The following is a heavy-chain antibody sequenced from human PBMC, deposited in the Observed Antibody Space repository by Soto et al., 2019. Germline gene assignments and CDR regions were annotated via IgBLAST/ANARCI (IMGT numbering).Heavy chain of an antibody. CDR1: GFTFSSHS. CDR2: ISSSSTYI. V-gene: IGHV3-21*04. Sequence: EVQVVESGGGLVKPGGSLRLSCAASGFTFSSHSMNWVRQAPGKGLEWVSTISSSSTYIYYADSVKGRFTISRDNAKNSLYLQMNSHRAEAPAVYYCAKVTGYYKDHGGQGTLVTVSS. J-gene: IGHJ4*02. CDR3: AKVTGYYKDH. D-gene: IGHD3-9*01.